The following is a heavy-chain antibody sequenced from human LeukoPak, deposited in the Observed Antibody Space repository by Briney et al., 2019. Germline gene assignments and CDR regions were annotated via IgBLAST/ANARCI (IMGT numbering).Heavy chain of an antibody. Sequence: PGGSLRLSCAASGFTSSDYTMNWVRQAPGKGLEWVSGIGVSDDSTYYADSVKGRFTMSRDNSNNMLYLQMNSLRAEDTAVYYCAKDRYCSSTNCPYDYWGQGTLVTVSS. V-gene: IGHV3-23*01. D-gene: IGHD2-2*01. CDR2: IGVSDDST. CDR1: GFTSSDYT. J-gene: IGHJ4*02. CDR3: AKDRYCSSTNCPYDY.